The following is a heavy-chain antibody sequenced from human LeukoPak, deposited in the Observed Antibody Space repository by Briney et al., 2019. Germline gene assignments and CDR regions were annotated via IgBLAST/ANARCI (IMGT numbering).Heavy chain of an antibody. CDR3: ARDRYGYGYGY. V-gene: IGHV3-11*04. CDR1: GFTFSDYY. CDR2: ISGSGTTI. D-gene: IGHD5-18*01. J-gene: IGHJ4*02. Sequence: GGSLRLSCAASGFTFSDYYMTWIRQAPGKGLEWVSYISGSGTTIYYTDSVKGRFTISRDNAKNSLYLQMNSLRAEDTAVYYCARDRYGYGYGYWGQGTLVTVSS.